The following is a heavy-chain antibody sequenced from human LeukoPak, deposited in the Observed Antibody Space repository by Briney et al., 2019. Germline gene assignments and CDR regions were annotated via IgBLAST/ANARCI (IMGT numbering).Heavy chain of an antibody. CDR3: AREYRSGWSPDY. D-gene: IGHD6-19*01. V-gene: IGHV5-51*01. J-gene: IGHJ4*02. Sequence: GESLKISCKTSGYSFTTYWIAWVRQMSGKGLEWMGIIYPGDSDTRYSPSFQGQVTISADKSISTAYLQWSSLTTSDTAMYYCAREYRSGWSPDYWGQGTLVTVSS. CDR1: GYSFTTYW. CDR2: IYPGDSDT.